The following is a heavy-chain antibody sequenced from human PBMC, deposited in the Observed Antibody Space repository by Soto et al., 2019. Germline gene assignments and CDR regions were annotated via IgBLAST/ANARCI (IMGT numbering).Heavy chain of an antibody. CDR3: AKDMQDTAMAPYYYYYGMDV. D-gene: IGHD5-18*01. CDR1: GFTFSSYA. CDR2: ISGSGGST. Sequence: PGGSLRLSCAASGFTFSSYAMSWVRQAPGKGLEWVSAISGSGGSTYYADSVKGRFTISRDNSKNSLYLQMNSLRTEDTALYYCAKDMQDTAMAPYYYYYGMDVWGQGTTVTVSS. J-gene: IGHJ6*02. V-gene: IGHV3-43*02.